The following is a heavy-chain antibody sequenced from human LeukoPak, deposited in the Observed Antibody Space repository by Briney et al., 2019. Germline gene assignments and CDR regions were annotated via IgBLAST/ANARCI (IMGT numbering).Heavy chain of an antibody. CDR1: GFTFSSHW. CDR3: VRARTTVPNLFDY. V-gene: IGHV3-74*01. Sequence: GGSLRLSCAASGFTFSSHWMHWARQAPGKGLVWVSRINGDKTSTAYAASVKGRLTISRDNAENTLYLQLNSMRGDDNAVFYCVRARTTVPNLFDYWGQGTLVTVSS. J-gene: IGHJ4*02. CDR2: INGDKTST. D-gene: IGHD2/OR15-2a*01.